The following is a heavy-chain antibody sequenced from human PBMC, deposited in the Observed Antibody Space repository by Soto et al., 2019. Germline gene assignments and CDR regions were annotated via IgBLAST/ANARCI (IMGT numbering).Heavy chain of an antibody. CDR3: ARDAAAGLNHY. CDR1: GYTFTSYG. V-gene: IGHV1-18*01. J-gene: IGHJ4*02. Sequence: QVQLVQSGAEVKKPGASVKVSCKASGYTFTSYGISWVRQAPGQGLEWIGWISAYNGNTKCVQKFQGRVTMTTDTATSTAYREPRSLRSDDTAVYYCARDAAAGLNHYWCQGTLVTVSS. CDR2: ISAYNGNT. D-gene: IGHD6-13*01.